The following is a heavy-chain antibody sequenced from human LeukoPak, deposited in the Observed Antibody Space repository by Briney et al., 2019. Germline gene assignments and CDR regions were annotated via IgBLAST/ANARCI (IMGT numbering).Heavy chain of an antibody. D-gene: IGHD3-10*01. CDR3: ARGGIGSGSYNWFDP. V-gene: IGHV4-59*01. CDR2: IYYSGST. CDR1: RGSISSYY. J-gene: IGHJ5*02. Sequence: SETLSLTCTVSRGSISSYYWSWIRQPPGKGLEWIGYIYYSGSTNYNASLRSRVTISVDTSKNQFSVKLSSVTAADTAVYYCARGGIGSGSYNWFDPWGQGTLVTVSS.